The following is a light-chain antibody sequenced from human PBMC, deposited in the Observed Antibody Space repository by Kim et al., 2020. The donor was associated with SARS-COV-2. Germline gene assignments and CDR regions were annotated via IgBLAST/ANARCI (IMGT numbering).Light chain of an antibody. V-gene: IGKV3-20*01. CDR1: QSVSRSS. Sequence: STGERATLSCRASQSVSRSSLAWYQQKPGQAPRLLIYGASSRATGIPDRFSGSGSGTDFTLTISRLEPEDFAVYYCQQYGSSPRTFGQGTKVDIK. CDR2: GAS. CDR3: QQYGSSPRT. J-gene: IGKJ1*01.